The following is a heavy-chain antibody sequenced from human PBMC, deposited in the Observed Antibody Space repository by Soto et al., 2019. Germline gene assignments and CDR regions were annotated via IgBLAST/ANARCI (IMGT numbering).Heavy chain of an antibody. J-gene: IGHJ5*02. V-gene: IGHV5-51*01. CDR1: GYRFPSYW. CDR3: ALYGSGSYSGDWFDP. Sequence: ESLKLSREGCGYRFPSYWIVWVRQMPGKGLEWMGIIYPGDSDTRYSPSFQGKVTISADKSISTAYLQWSSLKASDTAMYYCALYGSGSYSGDWFDPWGQGTLVTVSS. CDR2: IYPGDSDT. D-gene: IGHD3-10*01.